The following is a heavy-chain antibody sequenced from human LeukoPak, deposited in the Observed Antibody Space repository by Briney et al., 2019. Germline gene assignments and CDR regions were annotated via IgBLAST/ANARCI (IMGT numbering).Heavy chain of an antibody. V-gene: IGHV3-11*01. J-gene: IGHJ6*02. CDR1: GFTFSDYY. Sequence: GGSLRLSCAASGFTFSDYYMSWIRQAPGKGLEWVSYISGSGSTIYYADSVKGRFTISRDNAKNSLYLQMNSLRAEDTAVYYCARDLSGYSGQIYGMDVWGQGTTVTVSS. CDR2: ISGSGSTI. CDR3: ARDLSGYSGQIYGMDV. D-gene: IGHD5-12*01.